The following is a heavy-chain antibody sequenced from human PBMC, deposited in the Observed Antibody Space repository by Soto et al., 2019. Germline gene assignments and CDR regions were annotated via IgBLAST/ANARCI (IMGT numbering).Heavy chain of an antibody. J-gene: IGHJ6*02. CDR3: ARDYPYSSSWSYPLYYYYYGMDV. CDR1: GFTFSSYW. D-gene: IGHD6-13*01. CDR2: INSDGSST. Sequence: EVQLVESGGGLVQPGGSLRLSCAASGFTFSSYWMHWVRQAPGKGLVWVSRINSDGSSTSYADSVKGRFTISRDNAKNTLYLQMNSLRAEDTAVYYCARDYPYSSSWSYPLYYYYYGMDVWGQGTTVTVSS. V-gene: IGHV3-74*01.